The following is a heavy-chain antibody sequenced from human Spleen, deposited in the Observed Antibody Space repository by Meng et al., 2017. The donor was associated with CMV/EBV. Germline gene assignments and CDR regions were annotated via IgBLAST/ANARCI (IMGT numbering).Heavy chain of an antibody. Sequence: GESLKISCAASGLTVSSNYMSWVRQAPGKGLEWVSIMYSGGSTFYADSGKGRFTISRDKSENTLFLQMNSLRADDTAVYYCARGRSPDYWGQGTLVTVSS. CDR2: MYSGGST. CDR1: GLTVSSNY. J-gene: IGHJ4*02. V-gene: IGHV3-66*02. CDR3: ARGRSPDY.